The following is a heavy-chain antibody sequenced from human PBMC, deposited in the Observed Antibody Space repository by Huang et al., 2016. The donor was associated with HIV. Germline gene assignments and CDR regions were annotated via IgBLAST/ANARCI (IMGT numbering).Heavy chain of an antibody. CDR2: VNDSGAT. Sequence: QMQLQQRGAGLLKPSETLSLTCGVSGGSFTGNYLTWIRQAPGKGLEWIGEVNDSGATTDTPSLNGRVTISLDKSNREVSLNLRSVTAADTAVYYCARQWTILEWLLGLDVWGQGTTVIVSS. V-gene: IGHV4-34*02. CDR1: GGSFTGNY. D-gene: IGHD3-3*01. J-gene: IGHJ6*02. CDR3: ARQWTILEWLLGLDV.